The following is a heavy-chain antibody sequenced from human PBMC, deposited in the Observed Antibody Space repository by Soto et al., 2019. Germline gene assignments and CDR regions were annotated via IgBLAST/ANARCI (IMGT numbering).Heavy chain of an antibody. CDR3: ARQNKEVVAALNWFDP. D-gene: IGHD2-15*01. V-gene: IGHV4-39*01. Sequence: SETLSLTCTVSGGSISSSSYYWGWIRQPPGKGLEWIGSIYYSGSTYYDPSLKSRVTISVDTSKNQFSLKLSSVTAADTAVYYCARQNKEVVAALNWFDPWGQGTLVTVSS. CDR2: IYYSGST. CDR1: GGSISSSSYY. J-gene: IGHJ5*02.